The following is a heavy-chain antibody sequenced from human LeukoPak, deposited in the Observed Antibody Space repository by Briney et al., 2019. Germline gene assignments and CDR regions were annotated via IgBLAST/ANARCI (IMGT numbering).Heavy chain of an antibody. D-gene: IGHD6-13*01. CDR1: GFTFTGYW. V-gene: IGHV3-7*01. CDR2: IKHDGSEQ. CDR3: RSGGAAPGNFDY. J-gene: IGHJ4*02. Sequence: GGSLRLSCAASGFTFTGYWMSWVRQAPGKGRQWVANIKHDGSEQYYVDSVKGRFTISRDNAKNSLYLQMNSLGGEDTAVYYCRSGGAAPGNFDYWGQGALVTVSS.